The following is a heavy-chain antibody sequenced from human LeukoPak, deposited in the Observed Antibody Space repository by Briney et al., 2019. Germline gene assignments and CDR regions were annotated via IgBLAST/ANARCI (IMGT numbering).Heavy chain of an antibody. CDR3: ARGIQFSYGAPGC. CDR1: GFTVSSNY. V-gene: IGHV3-66*01. Sequence: GGSLRLSCAASGFTVSSNYMSWVRQAPGKGLEWVSVIYSGGSTYYADSVKGRFTISRDNSKNTLYLQMNSLRAEDTAVYYCARGIQFSYGAPGCWGQGTLVTVSS. CDR2: IYSGGST. D-gene: IGHD4-17*01. J-gene: IGHJ4*02.